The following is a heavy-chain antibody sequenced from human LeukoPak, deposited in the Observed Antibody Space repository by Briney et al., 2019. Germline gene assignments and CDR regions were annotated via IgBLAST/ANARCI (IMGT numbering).Heavy chain of an antibody. Sequence: ASVKVSCKASGYTFTRYYMHWVRQAPGQGLEWMGWINPNSGGTNYAQKFQGRVTMTRDTSISTAYMELSRLRSEDTAVYYCARVRGNWNSINWFDPWGQGSLVTVSS. D-gene: IGHD1-7*01. J-gene: IGHJ5*02. V-gene: IGHV1-2*02. CDR2: INPNSGGT. CDR1: GYTFTRYY. CDR3: ARVRGNWNSINWFDP.